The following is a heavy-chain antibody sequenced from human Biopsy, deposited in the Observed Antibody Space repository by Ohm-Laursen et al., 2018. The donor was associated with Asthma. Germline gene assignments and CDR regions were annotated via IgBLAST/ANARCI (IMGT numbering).Heavy chain of an antibody. V-gene: IGHV1-2*06. CDR3: ARGQKSAGDRWFDP. D-gene: IGHD6-13*01. CDR1: GYAFIGSH. Sequence: ASVKVSCNASGYAFIGSHIHWMRQAPGQGLEWMGRINPNGGGTNYAQKFQGRVTMTRDTSISTAYMEVSRLRSDDTAVYYCARGQKSAGDRWFDPWGQGTLVTVSS. CDR2: INPNGGGT. J-gene: IGHJ5*02.